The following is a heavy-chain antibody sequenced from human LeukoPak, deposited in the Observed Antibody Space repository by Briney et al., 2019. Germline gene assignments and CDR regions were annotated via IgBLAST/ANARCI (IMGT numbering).Heavy chain of an antibody. Sequence: GGSLRLSCAVSGFTFSNYAMNWVRQAPGKGLEWVSAISGSGGSTYYADSVKGRFTISRDNSKNTLYLQMNSLRAEDTAVYYCAKGPRGYSGYDYKFDYWGQGTLVTVSS. CDR3: AKGPRGYSGYDYKFDY. D-gene: IGHD5-12*01. V-gene: IGHV3-23*01. J-gene: IGHJ4*02. CDR2: ISGSGGST. CDR1: GFTFSNYA.